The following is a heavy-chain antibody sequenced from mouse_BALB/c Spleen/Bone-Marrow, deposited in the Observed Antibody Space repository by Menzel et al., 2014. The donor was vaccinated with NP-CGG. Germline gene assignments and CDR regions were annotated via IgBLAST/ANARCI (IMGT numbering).Heavy chain of an antibody. CDR2: ISDGSSTI. Sequence: EVQGVESGGGLVQPGGPRKLSCAASGFTFSSFGKHWVRQAPEKGLEWVAYISDGSSTIYYADTVKGRFTIFRDNPKNTLFLQMTSLRSEDTAMYYCARLDVGGYWGQGTTLTVSS. CDR3: ARLDVGGY. V-gene: IGHV5-17*02. CDR1: GFTFSSFG. J-gene: IGHJ2*01.